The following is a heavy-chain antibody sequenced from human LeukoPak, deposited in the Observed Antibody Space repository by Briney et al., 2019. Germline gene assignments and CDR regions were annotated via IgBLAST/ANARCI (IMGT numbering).Heavy chain of an antibody. CDR1: GFTFSSYG. Sequence: PGGSLRLSCAASGFTFSSYGLSWVRQAPGKGLEWVAAIRVSVSGTYYADSVQGRFIISRDNSKNTLYLQMDRLRADDTAVYYCAKDVNNNGRGFDYWGQGTLVTVSS. CDR2: IRVSVSGT. D-gene: IGHD1-14*01. J-gene: IGHJ4*02. V-gene: IGHV3-23*01. CDR3: AKDVNNNGRGFDY.